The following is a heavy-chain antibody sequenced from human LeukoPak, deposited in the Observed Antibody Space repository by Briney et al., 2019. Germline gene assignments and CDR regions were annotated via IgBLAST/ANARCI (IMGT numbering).Heavy chain of an antibody. J-gene: IGHJ4*02. CDR2: IYPGDSDT. D-gene: IGHD3-22*01. V-gene: IGHV5-51*01. CDR1: GYSFTSYW. Sequence: GESLKISCKGSGYSFTSYWIGWVRQMPGKGLEWMGIIYPGDSDTRYSPSFQGQVTISADKSISTAYLQWSRLKAADAAMYSWARSPLGYDSSGYEYWGQGTLVTVSS. CDR3: ARSPLGYDSSGYEY.